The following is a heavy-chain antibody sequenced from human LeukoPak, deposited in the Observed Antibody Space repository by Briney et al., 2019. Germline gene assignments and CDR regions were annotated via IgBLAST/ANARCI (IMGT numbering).Heavy chain of an antibody. D-gene: IGHD3-3*01. CDR3: ARHGPNYYFWSGYYSTPFDY. Sequence: SETLSLTCTVSGGSISSSSYYWGGIRQPPGKGLEWIGSIYYSGSMYYNPSLKSRLPISVATSKNQFSLKLSSVTAADTAVYYCARHGPNYYFWSGYYSTPFDYWGQGTLVTVSS. J-gene: IGHJ4*02. CDR1: GGSISSSSYY. V-gene: IGHV4-39*01. CDR2: IYYSGSM.